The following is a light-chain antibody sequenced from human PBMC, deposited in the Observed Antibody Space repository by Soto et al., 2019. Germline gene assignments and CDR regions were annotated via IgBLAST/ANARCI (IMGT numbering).Light chain of an antibody. CDR1: QSVSSSY. CDR3: HQHCSSPYT. V-gene: IGKV3-20*01. Sequence: EIVLTQSPGTLSLSPGERATLSCRASQSVSSSYLAWYQQKPGQAPRLLIYDASSRATGIPDRFSGSGSGTNFIISTNSLVPQDYLVYYWHQHCSSPYTFGQGTKLEIK. J-gene: IGKJ2*01. CDR2: DAS.